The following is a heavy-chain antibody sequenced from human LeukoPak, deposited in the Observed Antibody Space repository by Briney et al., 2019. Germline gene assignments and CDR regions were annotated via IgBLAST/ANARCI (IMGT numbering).Heavy chain of an antibody. J-gene: IGHJ4*02. V-gene: IGHV1-18*01. CDR3: SRGGWRYCSSTSCYSPFDY. CDR2: SSAYNGNT. D-gene: IGHD2-2*01. Sequence: AVKVSCKAYGYTVTSCGIRWLRQASGQGVEWMGWSSAYNGNTTCAQKLQGRVTMTTDTSTTKAYMALRSLRSVGEAGDYGSRGGWRYCSSTSCYSPFDYWGQGTLVTVSS. CDR1: GYTVTSCG.